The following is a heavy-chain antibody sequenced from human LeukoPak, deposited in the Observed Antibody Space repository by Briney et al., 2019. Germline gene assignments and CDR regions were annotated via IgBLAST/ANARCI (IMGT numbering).Heavy chain of an antibody. CDR2: INPKNGGT. CDR3: ARSGYDSSGYGET. Sequence: ASVKVSCKASRNIFTGYFIHWVRQAPGQGLEWMGWINPKNGGTNPAEKFQGRVTMTRDTSLSTAFMELTGLTSDDTAVYFCARSGYDSSGYGETWGQGTLVTVSS. D-gene: IGHD3-22*01. J-gene: IGHJ5*02. V-gene: IGHV1-2*02. CDR1: RNIFTGYF.